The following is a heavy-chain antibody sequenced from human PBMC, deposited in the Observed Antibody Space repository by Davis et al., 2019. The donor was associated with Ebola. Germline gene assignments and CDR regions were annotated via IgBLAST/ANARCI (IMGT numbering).Heavy chain of an antibody. CDR2: VRGGATT. CDR1: GFTVSSAW. Sequence: GESLKISCAASGFTVSSAWMSWVRQAPGKGLEWVGRVRGGATTDYPAPAKGRFTVSRDDSRDMVYLQMNSLKTEDTAVYFCTADSPVVGVGEFDYWGQGTLVTVSS. CDR3: TADSPVVGVGEFDY. V-gene: IGHV3-15*01. D-gene: IGHD1-26*01. J-gene: IGHJ4*02.